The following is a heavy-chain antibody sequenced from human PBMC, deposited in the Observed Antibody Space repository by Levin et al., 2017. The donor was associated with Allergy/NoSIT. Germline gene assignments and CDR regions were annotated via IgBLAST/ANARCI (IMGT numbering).Heavy chain of an antibody. CDR2: INHSGST. D-gene: IGHD2-15*01. CDR3: ARGVLRYCSGGSCLAWFDP. CDR1: GGSFSGYY. V-gene: IGHV4-34*01. Sequence: SETLSLTCAVYGGSFSGYYWSWIRQPPGKGLEWIGEINHSGSTNYNPSLKSRVTISVDTSKNQFSLKLSSVTAADTAVYYCARGVLRYCSGGSCLAWFDPWGQGTLVTVSS. J-gene: IGHJ5*02.